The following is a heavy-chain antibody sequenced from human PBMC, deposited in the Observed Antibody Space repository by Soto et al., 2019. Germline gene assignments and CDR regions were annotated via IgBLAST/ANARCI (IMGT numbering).Heavy chain of an antibody. CDR2: IYYNGST. CDR1: GGSMISGGFS. V-gene: IGHV4-31*03. D-gene: IGHD6-13*01. J-gene: IGHJ5*02. Sequence: SETLSLTCTVSGGSMISGGFSWTWIRQHPGKGLEWIGYIYYNGSTYYNPSLKSRLTISIDTSQSQFSLKLNSVTAADTAVYYCARGTRSSWYDRWGQGTLVTVSS. CDR3: ARGTRSSWYDR.